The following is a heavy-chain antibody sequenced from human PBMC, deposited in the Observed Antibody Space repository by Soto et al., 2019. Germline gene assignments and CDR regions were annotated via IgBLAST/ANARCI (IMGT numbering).Heavy chain of an antibody. J-gene: IGHJ5*02. Sequence: QVQLQESGPGLVKPSGTLSLTCAVSGGSISSSNWWSWVRQPPGKGLEWIGEIYHSGSTNYNPSLKSRVTTSVDKSKNQFSLKLSSVTAADTAVYYCARSYMVRGVANWFDPWGQGTLVTVSS. CDR1: GGSISSSNW. V-gene: IGHV4-4*02. D-gene: IGHD3-10*01. CDR2: IYHSGST. CDR3: ARSYMVRGVANWFDP.